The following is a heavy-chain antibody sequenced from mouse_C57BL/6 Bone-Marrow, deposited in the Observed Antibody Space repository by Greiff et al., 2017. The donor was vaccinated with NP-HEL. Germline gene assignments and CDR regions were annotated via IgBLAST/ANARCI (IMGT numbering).Heavy chain of an antibody. CDR2: IRNKANGYTT. V-gene: IGHV7-3*01. J-gene: IGHJ1*03. Sequence: EVKVVESGGGLVQPGGSLSLSCAASGFTFTDYYMSWVRQPPGKALEWLGFIRNKANGYTTEYSASVKGRFTISRDNSQCILYLQMNALRAEDSATYYCARFRLQGWYFDVWGTGTTVTVSS. CDR3: ARFRLQGWYFDV. D-gene: IGHD3-2*02. CDR1: GFTFTDYY.